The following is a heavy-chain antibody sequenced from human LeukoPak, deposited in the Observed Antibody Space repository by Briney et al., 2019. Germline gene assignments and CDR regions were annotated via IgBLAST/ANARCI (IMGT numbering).Heavy chain of an antibody. D-gene: IGHD3-3*01. V-gene: IGHV1-69*05. Sequence: SVNVSCKASGGTFSSYAISWVRQAPGQGREWMGGIIAIFGTANYAQKFQGRVTITTDQSTSTAYMELSNLRSEHTAVYYCARGQAYYDFWSGEYYYYYYMDVWGKGTTVTVSS. CDR1: GGTFSSYA. CDR3: ARGQAYYDFWSGEYYYYYYMDV. J-gene: IGHJ6*03. CDR2: IIAIFGTA.